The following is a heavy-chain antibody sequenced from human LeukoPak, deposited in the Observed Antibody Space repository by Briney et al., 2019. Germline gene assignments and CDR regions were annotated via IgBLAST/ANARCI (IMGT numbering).Heavy chain of an antibody. D-gene: IGHD3-10*01. J-gene: IGHJ4*02. Sequence: GGSLRLSCAASGFTFSSYSMNWVRQAPGKGLEWVSYISSSSSTIYYADSVKGRFTISRDNAKNSLYLQMNSLRAEDTAVYYCAKDRRYGSGSYYSPTLDYWGQGTLVTVSS. CDR1: GFTFSSYS. CDR2: ISSSSSTI. V-gene: IGHV3-48*01. CDR3: AKDRRYGSGSYYSPTLDY.